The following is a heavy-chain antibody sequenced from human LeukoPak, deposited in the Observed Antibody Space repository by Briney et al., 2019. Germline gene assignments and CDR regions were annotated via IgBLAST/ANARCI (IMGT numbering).Heavy chain of an antibody. CDR1: GGSFSGYY. J-gene: IGHJ4*02. D-gene: IGHD3-10*01. CDR3: ARKRVRFGEFDY. CDR2: INHSGST. V-gene: IGHV4-34*01. Sequence: KASETLSLTCAVYGGSFSGYYWSWIRQPPGKGLEWIGEINHSGSTNYNPSLKSRVTISVDTSKNQFSLKLSSVTAADTAVYYCARKRVRFGEFDYWGQGTLVTVSS.